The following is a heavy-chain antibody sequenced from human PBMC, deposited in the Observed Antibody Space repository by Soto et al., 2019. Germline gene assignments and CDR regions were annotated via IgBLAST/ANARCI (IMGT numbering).Heavy chain of an antibody. CDR2: INPYNGNT. CDR1: GYTFTNYV. CDR3: AGGTAAIPECSAYYFDY. D-gene: IGHD2-2*02. J-gene: IGHJ4*02. Sequence: QVQLVQSGAEVKKPGASVKVTCKASGYTFTNYVISWVRQAPGQGLEWMGWINPYNGNTNYAQKFQDTVIMTTATSPNTAYMELTSLLSDDTPLYCCAGGTAAIPECSAYYFDYRGQGTLVSVAS. V-gene: IGHV1-18*04.